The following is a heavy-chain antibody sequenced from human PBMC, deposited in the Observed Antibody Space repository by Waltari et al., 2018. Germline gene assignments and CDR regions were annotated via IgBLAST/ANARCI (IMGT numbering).Heavy chain of an antibody. D-gene: IGHD4-17*01. CDR3: ARDYGGNSDWFDP. CDR2: INYSGST. V-gene: IGHV4-39*01. J-gene: IGHJ5*02. CDR1: GGSISSSSYY. Sequence: QLQLQESGPGLVKPSETLSLTCTVSGGSISSSSYYWGWIRQPPGKGLEWIGSINYSGSTSYNPPLKSRVTISVDTSKNQCSLKLSSVTAADTAVYYCARDYGGNSDWFDPWGQGTLVTVSS.